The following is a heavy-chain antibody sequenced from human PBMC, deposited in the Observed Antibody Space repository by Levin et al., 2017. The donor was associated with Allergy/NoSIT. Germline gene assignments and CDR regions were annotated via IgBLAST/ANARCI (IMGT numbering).Heavy chain of an antibody. V-gene: IGHV4-59*08. CDR1: GGSISTYS. CDR3: ARLGAYFSTWYVDY. D-gene: IGHD6-13*01. Sequence: SETLSLTCTVSGGSISTYSWSWIRQPPGEGLEWIGYIYYSGSTNYNPSLKSRVTISVDTSKNQFSLKLSSVTAADTAVYYCARLGAYFSTWYVDYWGQGTLVTVSS. CDR2: IYYSGST. J-gene: IGHJ4*02.